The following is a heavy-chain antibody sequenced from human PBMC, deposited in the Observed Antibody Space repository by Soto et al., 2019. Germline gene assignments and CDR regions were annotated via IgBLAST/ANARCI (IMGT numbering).Heavy chain of an antibody. Sequence: SETLSLTCTVSGVSISSSGYYWGWVRQPPGKGLEWIGSIYYSGSTYYNPSLQSRVTISVDTSKNQFSLKLSSVTAADTAVYYCARHFGDYPWFDPWGQGTLVTVSS. CDR1: GVSISSSGYY. D-gene: IGHD4-17*01. J-gene: IGHJ5*02. CDR2: IYYSGST. CDR3: ARHFGDYPWFDP. V-gene: IGHV4-39*01.